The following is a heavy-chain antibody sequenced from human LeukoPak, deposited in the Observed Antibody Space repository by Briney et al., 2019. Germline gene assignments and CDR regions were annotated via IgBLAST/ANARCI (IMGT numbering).Heavy chain of an antibody. J-gene: IGHJ4*02. CDR3: AKGSSAGSRYYFDY. D-gene: IGHD2-15*01. CDR2: ISYDESNE. V-gene: IGHV3-30-3*01. Sequence: GGSLRLSCAASGFTFSSYAMHWVRQAPGKGLEWVTVISYDESNEYYADSEKGRFTISRDNSENTLYLQMNSLRAEDTALYYCAKGSSAGSRYYFDYWGQGSPVTVSS. CDR1: GFTFSSYA.